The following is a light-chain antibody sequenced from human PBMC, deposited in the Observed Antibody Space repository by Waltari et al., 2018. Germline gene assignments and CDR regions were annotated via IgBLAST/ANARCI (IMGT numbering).Light chain of an antibody. V-gene: IGKV3-11*01. CDR2: DAS. CDR3: QHRSNWPAGIT. CDR1: QTVSSY. Sequence: EIVLTQSPATLSLSPGERVTLSCRASQTVSSYVTWYQQIPGQAPRLLIYDASIRVPGTPARFSGSGSGTDVTLTIGSLEPEDFAVYYCQHRSNWPAGITFGGGTTVGIK. J-gene: IGKJ4*01.